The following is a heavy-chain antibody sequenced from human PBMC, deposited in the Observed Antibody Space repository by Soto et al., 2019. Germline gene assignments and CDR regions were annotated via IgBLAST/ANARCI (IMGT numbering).Heavy chain of an antibody. Sequence: GGSLRLSCAASGFTFSSYGMHWVRQAPGKGLEWVAVISYDGSNKYYADSVKGRFTISRDKSKNTLYLQMNSLRAEDTAVYYCAKVPYDSSGYYYGGGCYFDYWGQGTLVTVSS. CDR2: ISYDGSNK. D-gene: IGHD3-22*01. V-gene: IGHV3-30*18. CDR3: AKVPYDSSGYYYGGGCYFDY. J-gene: IGHJ4*02. CDR1: GFTFSSYG.